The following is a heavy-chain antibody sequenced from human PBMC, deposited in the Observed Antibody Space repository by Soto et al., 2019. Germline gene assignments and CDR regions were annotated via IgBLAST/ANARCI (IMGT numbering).Heavy chain of an antibody. J-gene: IGHJ4*02. CDR3: AKVLLVSMVRGVPAH. D-gene: IGHD3-10*01. CDR1: GFTFDDYG. CDR2: ISGSGGST. V-gene: IGHV3-23*01. Sequence: PGGSLRLSCAASGFTFDDYGMSWVRQAPGKGLEWVSAISGSGGSTYYADSVKGRFTISRDNSKNTLYLQMNSLRAEDTAVYYCAKVLLVSMVRGVPAHWGQGTLVTVSS.